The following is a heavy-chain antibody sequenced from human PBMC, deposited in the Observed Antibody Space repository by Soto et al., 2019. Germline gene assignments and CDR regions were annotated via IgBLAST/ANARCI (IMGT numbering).Heavy chain of an antibody. Sequence: GGSLRLSCAASGFTFRSFTMNWVRQAPGKGLEWVSTISSNSAYIYYTDALRGRFTISRDNAKNSLHLQMNSLRAEDTAVYYCTRDASRDSSTRGWFDPWGPGTLVTVSS. CDR3: TRDASRDSSTRGWFDP. CDR2: ISSNSAYI. D-gene: IGHD6-13*01. J-gene: IGHJ5*02. V-gene: IGHV3-21*01. CDR1: GFTFRSFT.